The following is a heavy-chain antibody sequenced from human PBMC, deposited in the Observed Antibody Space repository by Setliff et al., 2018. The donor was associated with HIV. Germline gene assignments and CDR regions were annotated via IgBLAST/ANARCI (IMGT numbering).Heavy chain of an antibody. CDR1: GGSISSGSYY. Sequence: SETLSLTCTVSGGSISSGSYYWSWIRQPAGKGLEWIGHIYTSGSTNYNPSLKSRVTISVDTSKNQFSLKLSSVTAADTAVYYCARVVQRPILTGYFYYYYYYMDVWGKGTTVTVSS. D-gene: IGHD3-9*01. J-gene: IGHJ6*03. CDR3: ARVVQRPILTGYFYYYYYYMDV. V-gene: IGHV4-61*09. CDR2: IYTSGST.